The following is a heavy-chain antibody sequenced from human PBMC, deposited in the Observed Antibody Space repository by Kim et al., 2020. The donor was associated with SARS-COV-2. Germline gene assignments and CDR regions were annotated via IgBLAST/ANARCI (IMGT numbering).Heavy chain of an antibody. CDR3: ARDDSSGYYDY. V-gene: IGHV3-7*03. Sequence: GGSLRLSCAASGFTFSSYWMSWVRQAPGKGLEWVVNIKQDGSEKYYVDSVKGRFTISRDNAKNSLYLQMNSLRAEDTAVYYCARDDSSGYYDYWGQGTLVTVSS. CDR2: IKQDGSEK. D-gene: IGHD3-22*01. CDR1: GFTFSSYW. J-gene: IGHJ4*02.